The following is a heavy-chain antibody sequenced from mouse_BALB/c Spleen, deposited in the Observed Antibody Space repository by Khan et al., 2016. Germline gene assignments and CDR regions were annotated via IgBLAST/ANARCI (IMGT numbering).Heavy chain of an antibody. D-gene: IGHD1-1*01. Sequence: EVELVESGGGLVQPGESLKLSCESNEYEFPSHDMSWVRKTPEKRLELVAAINSAGNDTYYPDTMERRFIISRDNTKKTLYLQINSLRSENTTLYYCTRYYYGSSFWFAYWGQGALVTVSA. CDR3: TRYYYGSSFWFAY. J-gene: IGHJ3*01. V-gene: IGHV5-2*01. CDR1: EYEFPSHD. CDR2: INSAGNDT.